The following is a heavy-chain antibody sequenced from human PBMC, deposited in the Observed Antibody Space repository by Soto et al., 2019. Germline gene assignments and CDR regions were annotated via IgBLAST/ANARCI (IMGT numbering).Heavy chain of an antibody. D-gene: IGHD2-2*01. J-gene: IGHJ4*02. CDR2: ITAYNFNT. CDR1: GYTFINYG. V-gene: IGHV1-18*01. CDR3: ARDKWGAVPDAVDS. Sequence: ASVKVSCKASGYTFINYGFSWVRQAPGQGLEWMGRITAYNFNTNYAQKFQGRVTMTTDTSTGTAYMELRSLRSDDTAIYYCARDKWGAVPDAVDSWGQGTLVTVSS.